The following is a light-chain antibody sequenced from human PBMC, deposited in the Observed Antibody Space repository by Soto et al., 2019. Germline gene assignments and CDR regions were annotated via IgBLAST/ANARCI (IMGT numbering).Light chain of an antibody. V-gene: IGLV1-44*01. J-gene: IGLJ1*01. CDR3: ASWDDSLNVYV. Sequence: QSVLTQPPSASGTPGQRVTISCSGSYSNIGSRPVNWDQQFPGTAHKLLIYSNNQRPSGVPDRFSGSKSGTSASLAISGLQSEDEADYYCASWDDSLNVYVFGTGTKVTVL. CDR1: YSNIGSRP. CDR2: SNN.